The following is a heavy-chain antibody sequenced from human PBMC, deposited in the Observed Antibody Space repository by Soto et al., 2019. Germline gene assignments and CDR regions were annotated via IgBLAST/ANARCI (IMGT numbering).Heavy chain of an antibody. CDR1: GFTFSSFT. CDR3: VRRAVVPRN. D-gene: IGHD2-21*01. J-gene: IGHJ4*02. CDR2: ISYDGTEK. Sequence: QVQLVESGGGVVQPGRSLRLSCAASGFTFSSFTMHWVRQAPGKGLEWVAVISYDGTEKDYADSVRGRFTISRDNSKNTLYLDMSSLRREDTGFYYCVRRAVVPRNWGQGTLVTVSS. V-gene: IGHV3-30-3*01.